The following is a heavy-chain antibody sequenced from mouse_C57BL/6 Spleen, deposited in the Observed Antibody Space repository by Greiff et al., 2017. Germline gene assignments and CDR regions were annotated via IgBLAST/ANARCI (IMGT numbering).Heavy chain of an antibody. D-gene: IGHD2-5*01. CDR2: IYPGDGDT. CDR1: GYAFSSYW. J-gene: IGHJ2*01. V-gene: IGHV1-80*01. Sequence: QVQLQQSGAELVKPGASVKISCKASGYAFSSYWMNWVKQRPGKGLEWIGQIYPGDGDTNYNGKFKGKATLTADKSSSTAYMQLSSLTSEDSAVYFCARSTIVTTRWYYFDYWGQGTTLTVSS. CDR3: ARSTIVTTRWYYFDY.